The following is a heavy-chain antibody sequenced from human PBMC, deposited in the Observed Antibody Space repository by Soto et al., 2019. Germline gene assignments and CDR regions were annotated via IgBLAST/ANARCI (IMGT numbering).Heavy chain of an antibody. V-gene: IGHV3-9*01. D-gene: IGHD3-9*01. CDR2: ISWNSGSI. CDR3: AKDMGTGYSKYNWFDP. J-gene: IGHJ5*02. CDR1: GFTFDDYA. Sequence: EVQLVESGGGLVQPGRSLRLSCAASGFTFDDYAMHWVRQAPGKGLEWVSGISWNSGSIGYADSVKGRFTISRDNAKNSLYLQMNSLRAEDTALYYCAKDMGTGYSKYNWFDPWGQGTLVTVSS.